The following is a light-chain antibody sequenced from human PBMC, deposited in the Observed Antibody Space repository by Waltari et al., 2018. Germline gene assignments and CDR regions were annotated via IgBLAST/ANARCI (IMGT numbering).Light chain of an antibody. Sequence: PGERATLSCRASQSVSRTLAWYQQKPGQAPSLLIYAASTRATGIPDRFSGSGSGTDFSLTISRLEPEDFAVYYCQHYVRLPATFGQGTKVEIK. CDR3: QHYVRLPAT. V-gene: IGKV3-20*01. J-gene: IGKJ1*01. CDR2: AAS. CDR1: QSVSRT.